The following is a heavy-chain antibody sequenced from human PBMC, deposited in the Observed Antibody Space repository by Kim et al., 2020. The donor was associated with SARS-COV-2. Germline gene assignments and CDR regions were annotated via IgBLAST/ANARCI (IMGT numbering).Heavy chain of an antibody. J-gene: IGHJ3*02. CDR3: AKGGPVAGTRGSFDI. CDR2: ISYDGSNK. V-gene: IGHV3-30*18. D-gene: IGHD6-13*01. Sequence: GGSLRLSCAASGFIFRNYGMHWVRQAPGKGLEWVAVISYDGSNKYYADSVRGRFTISRDNSKNTLYLQMNNLRVEDTAVYYCAKGGPVAGTRGSFDIWGQGTMVTVSS. CDR1: GFIFRNYG.